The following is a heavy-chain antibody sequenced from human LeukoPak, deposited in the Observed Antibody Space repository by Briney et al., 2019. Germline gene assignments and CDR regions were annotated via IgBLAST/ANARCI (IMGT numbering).Heavy chain of an antibody. Sequence: GSSVKVSCKASGGTFTSYGISWVRQAPGQGLEWMGWISAYNGNTNYAQKLQGRVTMTTDTSTSTAYMELRSLRSDDTAVYYCARDSPSIVVVIDTRPVGYNWFDPWGQGTLVTVSS. CDR3: ARDSPSIVVVIDTRPVGYNWFDP. V-gene: IGHV1-18*01. CDR1: GGTFTSYG. J-gene: IGHJ5*02. CDR2: ISAYNGNT. D-gene: IGHD2-21*01.